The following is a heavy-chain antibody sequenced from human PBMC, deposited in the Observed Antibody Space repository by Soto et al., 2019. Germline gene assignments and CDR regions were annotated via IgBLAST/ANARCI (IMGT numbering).Heavy chain of an antibody. CDR3: ARTDCSGGSCYGF. J-gene: IGHJ4*02. V-gene: IGHV3-48*01. CDR1: GFGLSIYS. D-gene: IGHD2-15*01. Sequence: EVQLVESGGGLVQPGGSLRLSCAASGFGLSIYSMNWVRQAPGKGLEWVSYISSNSSTIFYADSVKGRFTISRDNAKDSLYLQMNSLRVEDTAVYYCARTDCSGGSCYGFWGQGTLVTVSS. CDR2: ISSNSSTI.